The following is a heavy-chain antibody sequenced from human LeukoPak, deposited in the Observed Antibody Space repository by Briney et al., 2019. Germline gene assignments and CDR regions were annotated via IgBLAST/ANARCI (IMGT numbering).Heavy chain of an antibody. V-gene: IGHV3-7*01. J-gene: IGHJ4*02. CDR3: ARDLTYHYDPTSDY. Sequence: GGSLRLSCAASGFSFSTYWMSWVRQAPGKGLERVANIKQDGSEKYYVDSVKGRFTISRDNAKNSPYLQMNSLRADDTAVYYCARDLTYHYDPTSDYWGQGTLVTVSS. CDR1: GFSFSTYW. CDR2: IKQDGSEK. D-gene: IGHD3-22*01.